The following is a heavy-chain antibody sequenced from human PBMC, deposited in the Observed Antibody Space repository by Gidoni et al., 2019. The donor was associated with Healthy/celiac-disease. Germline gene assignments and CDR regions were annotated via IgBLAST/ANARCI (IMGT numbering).Heavy chain of an antibody. CDR3: AKDRGGEMDTAMVTS. Sequence: EVQLLESGGGLVQPGGSLRLSCAASGSTFSSYAMSWVRQDPGKGLEWYSSISGSGGSTSYADSVKGRFTISRDNSKNTLYLQMNSLRAEDTAVYYCAKDRGGEMDTAMVTSWGQGTLVTVSS. V-gene: IGHV3-23*01. D-gene: IGHD5-18*01. CDR1: GSTFSSYA. CDR2: ISGSGGST. J-gene: IGHJ5*02.